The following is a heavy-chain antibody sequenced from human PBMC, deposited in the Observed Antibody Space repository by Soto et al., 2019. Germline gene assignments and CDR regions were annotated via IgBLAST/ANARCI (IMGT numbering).Heavy chain of an antibody. Sequence: TSETLSLTCTVSGGSISSGGYYWSWIRQHPGKGLEWIGYIYYSGSTYYNPSLKSRVTISVDTSKNQFSLKLSSVTAADTAVYYCARTNYYDSSGYNAFDYWGQGTLVTVSS. V-gene: IGHV4-31*03. D-gene: IGHD3-22*01. CDR3: ARTNYYDSSGYNAFDY. CDR2: IYYSGST. J-gene: IGHJ4*02. CDR1: GGSISSGGYY.